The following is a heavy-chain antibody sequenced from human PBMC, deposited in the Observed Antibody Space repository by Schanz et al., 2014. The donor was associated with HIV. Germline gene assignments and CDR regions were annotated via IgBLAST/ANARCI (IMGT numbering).Heavy chain of an antibody. J-gene: IGHJ4*02. CDR3: ARILLSSSGWYGGDY. V-gene: IGHV4-4*07. CDR1: GDSISNYY. CDR2: VYSGGSS. D-gene: IGHD6-19*01. Sequence: QVQLQESGPGLVKPSETLSLTCNVSGDSISNYYWTWIRQPAGRGLEWIGRVYSGGSSNYNPSLRSRVTMSVAPSKNQFSLSLSFVTAADTAVYYCARILLSSSGWYGGDYWGQGTLVIVSS.